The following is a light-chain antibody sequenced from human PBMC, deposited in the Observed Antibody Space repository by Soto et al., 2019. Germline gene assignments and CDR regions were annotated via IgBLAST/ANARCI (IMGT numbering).Light chain of an antibody. J-gene: IGKJ1*01. CDR3: QNYNSYSEA. V-gene: IGKV1-5*03. Sequence: DIQMTQSPSTLSASVGDRVTISCRASQSISSWLAWYQQKPGKAPKLLIYKASTLKSGVPSRFSGSGSGTEITLPISSLQPDDFATYYCQNYNSYSEAFGQGTKVDIK. CDR1: QSISSW. CDR2: KAS.